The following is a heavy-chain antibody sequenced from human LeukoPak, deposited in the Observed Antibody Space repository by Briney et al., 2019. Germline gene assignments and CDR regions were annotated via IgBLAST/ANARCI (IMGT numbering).Heavy chain of an antibody. J-gene: IGHJ5*02. D-gene: IGHD6-19*01. CDR3: ARDRPVAGTESNWFDP. CDR1: GYTFTSYY. CDR2: INPSGGST. V-gene: IGHV1-46*01. Sequence: ASVKVSCKASGYTFTSYYMHWVRQAPGQGLEWMGIINPSGGSTSYAQKFQGRVTMTRDTSTSTVYMELSSLRSEDTAVYYCARDRPVAGTESNWFDPWAREPWSPSPQ.